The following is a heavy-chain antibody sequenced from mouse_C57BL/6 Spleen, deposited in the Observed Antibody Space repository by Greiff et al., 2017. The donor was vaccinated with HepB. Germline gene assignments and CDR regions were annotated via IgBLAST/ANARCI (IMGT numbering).Heavy chain of an antibody. V-gene: IGHV1-18*01. J-gene: IGHJ1*03. CDR1: GYTFTDYN. CDR2: INPNNGGT. Sequence: RVEPGASVKIPCKASGYTFTDYNMDWVKQSHGKSLEWIGDINPNNGGTIYNQKFKGKATLTVDKSSSTAYMELRSLTSEDTAVYYCVRFRYYGSVLWYFAVWGTGTPVTVSS. CDR3: VRFRYYGSVLWYFAV. D-gene: IGHD1-1*01.